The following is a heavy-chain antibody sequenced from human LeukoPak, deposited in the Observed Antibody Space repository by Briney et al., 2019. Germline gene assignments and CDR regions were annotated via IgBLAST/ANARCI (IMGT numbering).Heavy chain of an antibody. Sequence: SETLSLTCTVSGGSISSYYWSWIRQPAGKGLEWIGRIYTSGSTNYNPSLKSRVTMSVDTSKNQFSLKLSSVTAADTAVYYCASAHYDILTLHYYYMDVWGKGTTVTISS. CDR2: IYTSGST. V-gene: IGHV4-4*07. CDR3: ASAHYDILTLHYYYMDV. D-gene: IGHD3-9*01. J-gene: IGHJ6*03. CDR1: GGSISSYY.